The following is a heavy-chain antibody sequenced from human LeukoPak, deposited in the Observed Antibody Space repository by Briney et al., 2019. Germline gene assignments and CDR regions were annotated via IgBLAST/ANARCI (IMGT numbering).Heavy chain of an antibody. CDR3: ARGGRIAVATIHHFFDF. V-gene: IGHV1-46*01. Sequence: ASVKVSFKASGYTFTSYYMHWVRQAPGQGLEWMGIINPSGGSTIYAQKFQGRVTMTRDTSTSTVYMELSSLTSEDTAVYYCARGGRIAVATIHHFFDFWGQGTLVTVSS. J-gene: IGHJ4*02. D-gene: IGHD6-19*01. CDR2: INPSGGST. CDR1: GYTFTSYY.